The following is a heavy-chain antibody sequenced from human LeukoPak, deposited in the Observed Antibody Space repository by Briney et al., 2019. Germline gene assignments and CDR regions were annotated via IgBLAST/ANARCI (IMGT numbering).Heavy chain of an antibody. CDR3: ARPLVPAARGGAFDI. J-gene: IGHJ3*02. D-gene: IGHD2-2*01. Sequence: GESLKISCKGSGYSFTSYWIGWVRQMPGKGLEWMGIIYPGDSDTRYSPSFQGQVTISADKSISTAYLQWSSLKASDTAMYYCARPLVPAARGGAFDIWGQGTMVTVSS. V-gene: IGHV5-51*01. CDR1: GYSFTSYW. CDR2: IYPGDSDT.